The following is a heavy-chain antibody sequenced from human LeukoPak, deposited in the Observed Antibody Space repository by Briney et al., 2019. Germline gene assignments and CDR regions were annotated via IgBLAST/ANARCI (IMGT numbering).Heavy chain of an antibody. J-gene: IGHJ4*02. CDR2: IYYSGST. D-gene: IGHD3-22*01. Sequence: PSETLSLTCTVSGGSISSSSYYWGWIRQPPGKGLEWIGSIYYSGSTYYNPSLKSRVTISVDTSKNQFSLKLSSVTAADTAVYYCARQRRVYDSSGYLDDLDYWGQGTLVTVSS. CDR3: ARQRRVYDSSGYLDDLDY. CDR1: GGSISSSSYY. V-gene: IGHV4-39*01.